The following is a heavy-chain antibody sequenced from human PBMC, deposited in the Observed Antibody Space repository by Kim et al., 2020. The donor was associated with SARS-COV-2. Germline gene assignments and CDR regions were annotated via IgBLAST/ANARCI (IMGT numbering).Heavy chain of an antibody. V-gene: IGHV3-23*01. CDR3: AKDGRGSGSYYRNWFDP. Sequence: GGSLRLSCAASGFTFSSYAMSWVRQAPGKGLEWVSAISGSGGSTYYADSVKGRFTISRDNSKNTLYLQMNSLRAEDTAVYYCAKDGRGSGSYYRNWFDPWGQGTLVTVSS. CDR1: GFTFSSYA. CDR2: ISGSGGST. D-gene: IGHD3-10*01. J-gene: IGHJ5*02.